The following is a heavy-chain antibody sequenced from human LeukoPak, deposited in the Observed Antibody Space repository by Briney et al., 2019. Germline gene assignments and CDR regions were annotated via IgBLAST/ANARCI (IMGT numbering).Heavy chain of an antibody. CDR1: GFTLRDHY. Sequence: GGSLRLSCGVSGFTLRDHYMDWVRQAPGKGLEWVGRSRNKDHRYSTEYAASVKGRFTISRDDSQTSLYLQVNSLKAEDTALYYCVRGFHSFDVWGEGTMVTVSS. J-gene: IGHJ3*01. CDR2: SRNKDHRYST. V-gene: IGHV3-72*01. D-gene: IGHD3-10*01. CDR3: VRGFHSFDV.